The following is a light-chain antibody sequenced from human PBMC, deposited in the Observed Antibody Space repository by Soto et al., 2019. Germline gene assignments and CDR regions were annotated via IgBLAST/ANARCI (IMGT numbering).Light chain of an antibody. CDR1: SSDVGGYKY. J-gene: IGLJ1*01. Sequence: QSALTQPASVSGSPGQSITISCNGTSSDVGGYKYVSWYQQHPGKAPKLMIYEVSNRPSGVSNRFSGSKSGNTASLTISGLQAEDEADYYCSSYTSSSTPFLFGTGTKLTVL. CDR2: EVS. V-gene: IGLV2-14*01. CDR3: SSYTSSSTPFL.